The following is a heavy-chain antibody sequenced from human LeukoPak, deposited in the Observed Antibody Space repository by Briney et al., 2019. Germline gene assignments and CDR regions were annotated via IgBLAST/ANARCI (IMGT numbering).Heavy chain of an antibody. V-gene: IGHV3-21*01. D-gene: IGHD3-10*01. J-gene: IGHJ6*02. CDR3: TRVPRVYYYGSGAPYGMDV. CDR2: ISSSSSYI. Sequence: PGGSLRLSCAASGFTFSSYSMNWVRQAPGKGLEWVSSISSSSSYIYYADSVKGRFTISRDNAKNSLYLQMNSLRAEDTAVYYCTRVPRVYYYGSGAPYGMDVWGQGTTVTVSS. CDR1: GFTFSSYS.